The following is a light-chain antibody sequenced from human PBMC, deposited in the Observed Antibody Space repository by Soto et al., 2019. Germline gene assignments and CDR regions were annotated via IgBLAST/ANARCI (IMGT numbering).Light chain of an antibody. CDR3: QHYNNWPRT. J-gene: IGKJ1*01. Sequence: EIVMTQSPATLSVSPGERATPSSRASRRVGRNLAWYQQKPGQAPRLLIYGASTRATGIPARFSGSGSGTEFTLTISSLQSEDFAVYYCQHYNNWPRTFGQGTKVEIK. CDR2: GAS. CDR1: RRVGRN. V-gene: IGKV3-15*01.